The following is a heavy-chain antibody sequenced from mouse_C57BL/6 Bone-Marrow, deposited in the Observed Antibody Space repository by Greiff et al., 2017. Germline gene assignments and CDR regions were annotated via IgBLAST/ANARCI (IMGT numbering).Heavy chain of an antibody. J-gene: IGHJ2*01. CDR2: ISNLAYSI. CDR1: GFTFSDYG. V-gene: IGHV5-15*01. Sequence: EVKLVESGGGLVQPGGSLKLSCAASGFTFSDYGMAWVRQAPRKGPEWVAFISNLAYSIYYADTVTGRFTISRENAENTLYLEMSSLRSEDTAMYYCARHGSTGTLDYWGQGTTLTVSS. CDR3: ARHGSTGTLDY. D-gene: IGHD4-1*02.